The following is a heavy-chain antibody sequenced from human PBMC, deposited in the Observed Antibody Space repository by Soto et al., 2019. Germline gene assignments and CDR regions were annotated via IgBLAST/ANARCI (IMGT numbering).Heavy chain of an antibody. D-gene: IGHD6-13*01. CDR2: IVVGSGNT. CDR3: AADLRAAVSSYYYYYYMDV. J-gene: IGHJ6*03. Sequence: ASVKVSCKASGYTFTSYGISWVRQARGQRLEWIGWIVVGSGNTNYAQKFQERVTITRDMSTSTAYMELSSLRSEDTAVYYCAADLRAAVSSYYYYYYMDVWGKGTTVTVSS. CDR1: GYTFTSYG. V-gene: IGHV1-58*02.